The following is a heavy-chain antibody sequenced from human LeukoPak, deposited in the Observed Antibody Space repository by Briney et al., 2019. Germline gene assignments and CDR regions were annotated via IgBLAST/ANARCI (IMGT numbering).Heavy chain of an antibody. CDR3: AYPKKLWGSYPA. V-gene: IGHV3-23*01. CDR1: GFTFSSYA. Sequence: GGSLRLSCAASGFTFSSYAMSWVRQAPGKGLECVSAISGSGGSTYYADSVKGRFTISRDNSKNTLYLQMNSLRAEDTAVYYCAYPKKLWGSYPAWGQATLVTVSS. J-gene: IGHJ5*02. D-gene: IGHD3-16*02. CDR2: ISGSGGST.